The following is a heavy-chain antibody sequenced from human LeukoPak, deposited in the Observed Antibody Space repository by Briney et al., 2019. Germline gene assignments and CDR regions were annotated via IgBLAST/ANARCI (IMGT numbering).Heavy chain of an antibody. CDR3: ARHEFDSGSLPYFDY. D-gene: IGHD3-10*01. J-gene: IGHJ4*02. CDR2: IYYSGST. V-gene: IGHV4-59*08. CDR1: GGSIRGYY. Sequence: SETLSLTCTVSGGSIRGYYWSWIRQPPGKGLEWIGYIYYSGSTNNNPSLKSRVTISVDTSKNQFSLKLSAVTAADTAVYYCARHEFDSGSLPYFDYWGQGILVTVSS.